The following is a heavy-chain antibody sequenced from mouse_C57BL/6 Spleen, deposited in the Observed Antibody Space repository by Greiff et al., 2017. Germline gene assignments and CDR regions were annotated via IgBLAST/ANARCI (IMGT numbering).Heavy chain of an antibody. CDR2: IDPSDSYT. CDR1: GYTFTSYW. V-gene: IGHV1-69*01. D-gene: IGHD1-1*01. J-gene: IGHJ4*01. CDR3: ARRRYYYGSRYAMDY. Sequence: QVQLQQPGAELVMPGASVKLSCKASGYTFTSYWMHWVKQRPGQGLEWIGEIDPSDSYTNYNQKFKGKSTLTVDKSSSTAYMQLSSLTSEDSAVYYCARRRYYYGSRYAMDYWGQGTSVAVSS.